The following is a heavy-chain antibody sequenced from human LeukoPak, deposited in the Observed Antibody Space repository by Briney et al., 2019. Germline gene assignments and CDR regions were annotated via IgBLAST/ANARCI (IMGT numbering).Heavy chain of an antibody. CDR1: GFSFSNYW. D-gene: IGHD2-15*01. J-gene: IGHJ4*02. V-gene: IGHV3-74*01. CDR3: SKDRSWGQSDY. Sequence: GGSLRLSCAASGFSFSNYWMHWVRQAPGKGLVWVSRISTDGTNTNYADSVKGRFTISRDNAKNTLYLQMNNLRAEDTAVYYCSKDRSWGQSDYWGLGTLVTVSS. CDR2: ISTDGTNT.